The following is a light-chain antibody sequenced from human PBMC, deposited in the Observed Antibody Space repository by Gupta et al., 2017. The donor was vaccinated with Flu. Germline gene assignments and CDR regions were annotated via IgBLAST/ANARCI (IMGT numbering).Light chain of an antibody. CDR2: TAS. J-gene: IGKJ4*01. CDR3: LQHNSYPLT. V-gene: IGKV1-17*01. Sequence: GDRVTITCRSSQGIRNDLGWFQQRPVKAPKRLIYTASSLQSGVPSRFSGSGSGTEFTLTISSLQPDDFATYYCLQHNSYPLTFGGGTKVEIK. CDR1: QGIRND.